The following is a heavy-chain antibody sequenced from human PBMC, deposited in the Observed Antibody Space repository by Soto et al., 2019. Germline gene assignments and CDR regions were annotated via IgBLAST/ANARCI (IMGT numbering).Heavy chain of an antibody. CDR1: GDSIATGGYY. V-gene: IGHV4-31*03. J-gene: IGHJ4*02. CDR3: ARACSSCYTFAH. Sequence: QVQLQESGPGLVQPSQTLSLSCTVSGDSIATGGYYWSWIRQQPWTGLEWIGYIYYSGTTYYNPSLKSRLTISLDTSRSEFSLEVNSVSAADTAVDYCARACSSCYTFAHCGQGTLVTVSS. CDR2: IYYSGTT. D-gene: IGHD3-3*01.